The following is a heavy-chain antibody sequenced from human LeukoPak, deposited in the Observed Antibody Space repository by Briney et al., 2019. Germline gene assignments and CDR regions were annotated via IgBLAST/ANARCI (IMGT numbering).Heavy chain of an antibody. V-gene: IGHV3-30*18. J-gene: IGHJ4*02. D-gene: IGHD3-16*02. CDR3: AKDWSYHYTVDY. CDR2: ISYDGSNK. CDR1: GFTFSSCA. Sequence: PGGSLRLSCATSGFTFSSCAMHWVRQAPGNGLEWVVFISYDGSNKYYADSVKGRFTISRDNSKNTLYLQMNSLRPEDTAVYYCAKDWSYHYTVDYWGQGTLVTVSS.